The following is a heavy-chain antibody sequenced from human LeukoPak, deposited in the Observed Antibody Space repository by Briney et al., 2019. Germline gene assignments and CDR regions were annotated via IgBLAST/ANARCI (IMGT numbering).Heavy chain of an antibody. CDR1: GFTLSSYA. D-gene: IGHD4/OR15-4a*01. V-gene: IGHV3-23*01. J-gene: IGHJ4*02. CDR2: ISVSGNT. CDR3: ARGGACSGANCHATLFDY. Sequence: SGGSLRLSCAASGFTLSSYAMSWVRQGPGKGLEWVSAISVSGNTYHADSVKGRVTISRDDAKNSLYLQLNSLRAEDTAVYYCARGGACSGANCHATLFDYWGQGTLVTVSS.